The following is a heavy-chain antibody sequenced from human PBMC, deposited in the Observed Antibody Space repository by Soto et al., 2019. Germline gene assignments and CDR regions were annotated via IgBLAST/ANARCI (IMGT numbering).Heavy chain of an antibody. V-gene: IGHV4-34*01. J-gene: IGHJ5*02. Sequence: SETLSLTCAVYGGSFSGYYWSWIRQPPGKGLEWIGEINHSGSTNYNPSLKSRVTISVDTSKNQFSLKLSSVTAADTAVYYCARAPGYCSGGSCYLGWFDPWGQGTLVTVSS. CDR2: INHSGST. CDR1: GGSFSGYY. CDR3: ARAPGYCSGGSCYLGWFDP. D-gene: IGHD2-15*01.